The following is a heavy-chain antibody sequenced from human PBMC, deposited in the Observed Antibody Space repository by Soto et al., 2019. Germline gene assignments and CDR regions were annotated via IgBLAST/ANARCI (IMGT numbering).Heavy chain of an antibody. V-gene: IGHV4-59*01. CDR3: ARVPSSSSVYYYYGMDV. D-gene: IGHD6-6*01. CDR2: IYYSGST. J-gene: IGHJ6*02. Sequence: PSETLSLTCTVSGGSISSYYWSWIRQPPGKGLEWIGYIYYSGSTNYNPSLKSRVTISVDTSKNQFSLKLSSVTAADTAVYYCARVPSSSSVYYYYGMDVWGLGTTVTVSS. CDR1: GGSISSYY.